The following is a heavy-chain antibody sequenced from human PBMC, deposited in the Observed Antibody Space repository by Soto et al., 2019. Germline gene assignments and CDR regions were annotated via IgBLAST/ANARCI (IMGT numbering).Heavy chain of an antibody. Sequence: VQLVESGGGLVQPGGSLRLSCAASGFTFNSFSMIWVGQLPGRGLEWVSYISDTRRTRYYGDSVEGRFTVSRDNARNSLSLQMNSLRVEDTGIYYCARLAGAALELRCFAFWGQGTLVTVSS. J-gene: IGHJ4*02. D-gene: IGHD1-1*01. CDR2: ISDTRRTR. CDR3: ARLAGAALELRCFAF. CDR1: GFTFNSFS. V-gene: IGHV3-48*01.